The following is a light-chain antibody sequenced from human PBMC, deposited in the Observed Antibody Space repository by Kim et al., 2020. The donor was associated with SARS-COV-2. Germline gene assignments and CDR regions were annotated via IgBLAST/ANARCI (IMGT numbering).Light chain of an antibody. V-gene: IGLV1-40*01. J-gene: IGLJ1*01. CDR2: ANS. Sequence: QSVLTQPPSVSGAPGQRVTISCTGSSCNLGAGYDVNWYQQLPGTVPKLLIYANSNRPSGVPGRFSGSKSGSSASLAITGLQAEDETEYYCQSYDSSLSGYVFGTGTKVTVL. CDR1: SCNLGAGYD. CDR3: QSYDSSLSGYV.